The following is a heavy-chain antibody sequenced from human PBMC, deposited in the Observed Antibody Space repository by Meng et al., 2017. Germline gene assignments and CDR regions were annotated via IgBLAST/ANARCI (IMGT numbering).Heavy chain of an antibody. CDR2: IYSGGST. CDR1: GFSVTTSY. V-gene: IGHV3-53*02. D-gene: IGHD6-19*01. Sequence: GKVAESGGGFTQPGGSLGLSCTASGFSVTTSYMSWVRQAPGKGLEWVSVIYSGGSTYYADSVKGRFSISRDNSKNTLYLQMNSLRAEDTAVYFCARDSSSGWYHNYWGQGTLVTVSS. J-gene: IGHJ4*02. CDR3: ARDSSSGWYHNY.